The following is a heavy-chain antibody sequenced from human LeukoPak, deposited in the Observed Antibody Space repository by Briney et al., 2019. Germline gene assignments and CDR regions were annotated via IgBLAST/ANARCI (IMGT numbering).Heavy chain of an antibody. CDR3: ARDYCTSTTCPNWFDP. D-gene: IGHD2-2*01. Sequence: PSETLSLTCAVYGGSFSGYCWSWIRQPPGKGLEWIGEINHSGSTNYNPSLKSRVTISVDTSKNQFSLKLSSVTAADTAVYYCARDYCTSTTCPNWFDPWGQGTLVTVSS. J-gene: IGHJ5*02. CDR2: INHSGST. CDR1: GGSFSGYC. V-gene: IGHV4-34*01.